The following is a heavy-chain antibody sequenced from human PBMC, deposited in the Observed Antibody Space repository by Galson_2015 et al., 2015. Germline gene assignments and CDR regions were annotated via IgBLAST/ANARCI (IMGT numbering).Heavy chain of an antibody. V-gene: IGHV3-30-3*01. CDR1: GFTFSSYA. D-gene: IGHD4-17*01. CDR2: ISYDGSNK. J-gene: IGHJ6*02. CDR3: ARGDDYGDYGYGMDV. Sequence: SLRLSCAASGFTFSSYAMHWVRQAPGKGLEWVAVISYDGSNKYYADSVKGRFTISRDNSKNALYLQMNSLRAEDTAVYYCARGDDYGDYGYGMDVWGQGTTVTVSS.